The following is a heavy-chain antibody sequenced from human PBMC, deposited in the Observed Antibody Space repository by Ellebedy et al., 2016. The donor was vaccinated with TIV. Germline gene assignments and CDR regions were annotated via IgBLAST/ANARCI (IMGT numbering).Heavy chain of an antibody. V-gene: IGHV1-2*04. CDR1: GGTFSSYA. Sequence: ASVKVSXXASGGTFSSYAISWVRQAPGQGLEWMGWINPNSGGTNYAQKFQGWVTMTRDTSISTAYMELSSLRSEDTAVYYCAREYNWFDPWGQGTLVTVSS. CDR2: INPNSGGT. CDR3: AREYNWFDP. J-gene: IGHJ5*02.